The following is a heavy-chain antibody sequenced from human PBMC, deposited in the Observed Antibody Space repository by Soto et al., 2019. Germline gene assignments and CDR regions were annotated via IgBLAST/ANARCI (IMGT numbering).Heavy chain of an antibody. D-gene: IGHD1-1*01. CDR3: ARDTKDYCHYHKDV. CDR2: IYYSGST. Sequence: SETLSLTCTVSGGSISSYYWSWIRQPPGKGLEWIGYIYYSGSTNYNPSLKSRVTISVDTSKNQFSLKLSSVTAADTAVYYCARDTKDYCHYHKDVWGQGTSVPVS. CDR1: GGSISSYY. V-gene: IGHV4-59*01. J-gene: IGHJ6*03.